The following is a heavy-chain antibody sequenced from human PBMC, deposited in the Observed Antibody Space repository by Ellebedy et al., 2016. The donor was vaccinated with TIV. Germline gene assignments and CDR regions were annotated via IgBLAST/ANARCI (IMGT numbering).Heavy chain of an antibody. D-gene: IGHD6-19*01. V-gene: IGHV3-48*04. Sequence: GGSLRLSCAASGFTFSSYSMNWVRQAPGKGLEWVSYISSSSSTIYYADSVKGRFTISRDNAKNSLYLQMNSLRAEDTAVYYCARSRVGRGWYYFDYWGQGTLVTVSS. CDR3: ARSRVGRGWYYFDY. CDR2: ISSSSSTI. CDR1: GFTFSSYS. J-gene: IGHJ4*02.